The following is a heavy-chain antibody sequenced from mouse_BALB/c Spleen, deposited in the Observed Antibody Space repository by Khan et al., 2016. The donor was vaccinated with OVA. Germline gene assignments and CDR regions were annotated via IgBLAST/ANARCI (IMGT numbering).Heavy chain of an antibody. CDR1: GYTFTTYW. CDR2: INPNYGYT. Sequence: QVQLKESGAELAKPGASVKMSCKASGYTFTTYWMHWVKQRPGQGLEWIGYINPNYGYTNYNEKFKDKATLSVDKSSSTAYMQLSRLTSEASAVYYGTRDRIDYWGQGTTLTVSA. V-gene: IGHV1-7*01. J-gene: IGHJ2*01. CDR3: TRDRIDY.